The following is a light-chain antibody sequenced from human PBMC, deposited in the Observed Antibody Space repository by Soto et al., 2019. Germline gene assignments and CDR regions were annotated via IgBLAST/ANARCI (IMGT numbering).Light chain of an antibody. CDR3: QQRGNWPQT. CDR2: DAF. V-gene: IGKV3-11*01. J-gene: IGKJ3*01. CDR1: PSVRSY. Sequence: EIVLTQSPATLSLSPGARATLSCRASPSVRSYLAWYQQKPGQTPRLLIYDAFNRATGIPARFSGSGSGTDFTLTISSPEPEDFAVYYCQQRGNWPQTFGPGTKVDI.